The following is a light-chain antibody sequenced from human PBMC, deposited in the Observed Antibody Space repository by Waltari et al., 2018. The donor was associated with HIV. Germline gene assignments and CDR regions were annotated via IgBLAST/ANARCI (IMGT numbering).Light chain of an antibody. V-gene: IGKV2-28*01. CDR1: QSLLHSNGCTY. CDR2: LGS. J-gene: IGKJ2*02. Sequence: DIVMTQSQLSLPVTPGEPASISCRSTQSLLHSNGCTYLDSYLQKPGQSPQLLIYLGSNRASGVPDRFSGSGSGTDFTLKISRVEAEDVGVYYCMQALQTPRTFGQGTKLEIK. CDR3: MQALQTPRT.